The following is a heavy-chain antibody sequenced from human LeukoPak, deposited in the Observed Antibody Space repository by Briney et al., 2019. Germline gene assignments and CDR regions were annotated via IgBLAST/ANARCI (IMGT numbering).Heavy chain of an antibody. J-gene: IGHJ4*02. D-gene: IGHD2-21*02. V-gene: IGHV3-74*01. CDR3: ARANCGGDCFPYYFDY. Sequence: GGSLRLSCAASEFTFSSYWMHWVRQVPGKGLVWVSRINTDGSGTSNADSVKGRFTISRDNAKNTLYLQMNSLRAEDTAVYYCARANCGGDCFPYYFDYWGQGTLVTVSS. CDR1: EFTFSSYW. CDR2: INTDGSGT.